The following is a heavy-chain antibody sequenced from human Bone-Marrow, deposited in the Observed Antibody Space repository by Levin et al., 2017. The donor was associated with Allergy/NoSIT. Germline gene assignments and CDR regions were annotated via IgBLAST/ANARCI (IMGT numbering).Heavy chain of an antibody. J-gene: IGHJ4*02. D-gene: IGHD2-15*01. CDR2: INHSGST. CDR3: ARVDGYCSGGSCYLDY. V-gene: IGHV4-34*01. CDR1: GGSFSGYY. Sequence: TSSETLSLTCAVYGGSFSGYYWSWIRQPPGKGLEWIGEINHSGSTNYNPSLKSRVTISVDTSKNQFSLKLSSVTAADTAVYYCARVDGYCSGGSCYLDYWGQGTLVTVSS.